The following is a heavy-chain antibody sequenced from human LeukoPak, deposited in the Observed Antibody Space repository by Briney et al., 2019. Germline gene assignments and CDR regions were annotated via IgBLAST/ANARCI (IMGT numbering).Heavy chain of an antibody. J-gene: IGHJ2*01. CDR3: ARVQEEDWYFDL. CDR2: IYSGGST. Sequence: GGSLRLSCAASGFTVSSNYMSWVRQAPGKGLEWVSVIYSGGSTYYADSVKGRFTISRDNSKSTLYIQMNSLRAEDTAVYYCARVQEEDWYFDLWGRGTLVTVSS. CDR1: GFTVSSNY. V-gene: IGHV3-53*01.